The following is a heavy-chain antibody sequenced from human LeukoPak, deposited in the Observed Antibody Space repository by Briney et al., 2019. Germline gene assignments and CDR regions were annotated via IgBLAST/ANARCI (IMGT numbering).Heavy chain of an antibody. Sequence: GGSLRLSCAASGFTFSSYAMHWVRQAPGKGLEWVAVISYDGSNKYYVDSVKGRFTISIDNSKNTLYLQMNSLRAEDTAVYYCTILVVPAAEVDTWGHGTLVTVSS. J-gene: IGHJ5*01. D-gene: IGHD2-2*01. V-gene: IGHV3-30*01. CDR2: ISYDGSNK. CDR3: TILVVPAAEVDT. CDR1: GFTFSSYA.